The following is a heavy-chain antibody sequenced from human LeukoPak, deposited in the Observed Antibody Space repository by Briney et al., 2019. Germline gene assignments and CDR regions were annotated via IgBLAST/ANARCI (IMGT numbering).Heavy chain of an antibody. V-gene: IGHV3-74*01. Sequence: PGGSLRLSCAASGFTFSSYWMHWVRQGRGEGLVWVSRINSDGISTSYADSVKGRFTISRDNAKNTLYLQMNSLRAEDTAVYYCAREIYDSSGYLNYWGQGTLVTVSS. CDR2: INSDGIST. CDR1: GFTFSSYW. D-gene: IGHD3-22*01. CDR3: AREIYDSSGYLNY. J-gene: IGHJ4*02.